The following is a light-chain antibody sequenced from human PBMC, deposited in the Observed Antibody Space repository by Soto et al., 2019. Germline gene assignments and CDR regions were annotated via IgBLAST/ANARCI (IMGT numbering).Light chain of an antibody. CDR1: QRISSY. Sequence: DIQMTQSPSSLSASVGDRVTITCRASQRISSYLNWYQQKPGKAPKLLIYAASSLQSGVPSRFSGSGSGTDFTLTIISLQPEDFATYYCQQSRTFGPGTKVDIK. CDR2: AAS. J-gene: IGKJ3*01. V-gene: IGKV1-39*01. CDR3: QQSRT.